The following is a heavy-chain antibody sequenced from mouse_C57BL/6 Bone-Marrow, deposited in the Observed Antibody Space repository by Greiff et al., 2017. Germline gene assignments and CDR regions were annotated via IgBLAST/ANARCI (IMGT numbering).Heavy chain of an antibody. CDR3: TTSPYYYGSSISWFAY. V-gene: IGHV14-4*01. Sequence: EVKLMESGAELVRPGASVKLSCTASGFNIKDDYMHWVKQRPEQGLEWIGWIDPENGDTEYASKFPGKATITADTSSNTAYLQLSSLTSEDTAVYYCTTSPYYYGSSISWFAYWGQGTLVTVSA. CDR1: GFNIKDDY. D-gene: IGHD1-1*01. CDR2: IDPENGDT. J-gene: IGHJ3*01.